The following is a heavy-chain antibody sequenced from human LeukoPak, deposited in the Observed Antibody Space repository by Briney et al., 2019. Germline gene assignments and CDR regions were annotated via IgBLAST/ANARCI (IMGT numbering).Heavy chain of an antibody. Sequence: GGSLRLSCAAYGFTFSSYAMSWVRQAPGKGLEWVSAISGSGGSTYYADSVKDRFTISRDNSKNTLYLQMNSLRAEDTAVYYCAKGYFDWLLLFDYWGQGTLVTVSS. CDR2: ISGSGGST. CDR3: AKGYFDWLLLFDY. CDR1: GFTFSSYA. J-gene: IGHJ4*02. V-gene: IGHV3-23*01. D-gene: IGHD3-9*01.